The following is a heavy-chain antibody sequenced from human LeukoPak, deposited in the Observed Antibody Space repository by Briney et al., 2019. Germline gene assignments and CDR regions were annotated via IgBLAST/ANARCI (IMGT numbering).Heavy chain of an antibody. Sequence: GGSLRLSCAASGFTFSTYSMNWVRQAPGKGLEWVSSISSSNSHIYYADSVKSRFTISRDNAKDSLYLQMNGLRAEDTAVYYCARGTTIFGVVLRVYYMDVWGKGTTVTVSS. J-gene: IGHJ6*03. V-gene: IGHV3-21*01. CDR3: ARGTTIFGVVLRVYYMDV. CDR2: ISSSNSHI. CDR1: GFTFSTYS. D-gene: IGHD3-3*01.